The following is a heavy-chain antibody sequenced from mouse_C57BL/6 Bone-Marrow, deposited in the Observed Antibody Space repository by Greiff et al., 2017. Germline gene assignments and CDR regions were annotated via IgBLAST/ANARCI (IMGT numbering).Heavy chain of an antibody. J-gene: IGHJ3*01. CDR3: ARDIFFAY. Sequence: EVQLQQSGPGLVKPSQSLSLTCSVTGYSITSGYYWNWIRQFPGNKLEWMGYISYDGSNNYNPSLKNLISIPRDTSKNQFFLKLNSVTTEDTATYYCARDIFFAYWGQGTLVTVSA. CDR1: GYSITSGYY. V-gene: IGHV3-6*01. CDR2: ISYDGSN.